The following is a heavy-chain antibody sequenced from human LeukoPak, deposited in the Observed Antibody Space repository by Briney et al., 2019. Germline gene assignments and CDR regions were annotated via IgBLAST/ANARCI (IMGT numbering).Heavy chain of an antibody. CDR1: GYTFTNYG. V-gene: IGHV1-18*01. CDR3: ARVGCSSTSCYPEKDY. D-gene: IGHD2-2*01. CDR2: ISAYNGNT. J-gene: IGHJ4*02. Sequence: ASVKVSCKASGYTFTNYGISWVRQAPGQGLEWMGWISAYNGNTDYAQKFQGRVTMTTDTSTSTAYMELRSPRSDDTAVYYCARVGCSSTSCYPEKDYWGQGTLVTVSS.